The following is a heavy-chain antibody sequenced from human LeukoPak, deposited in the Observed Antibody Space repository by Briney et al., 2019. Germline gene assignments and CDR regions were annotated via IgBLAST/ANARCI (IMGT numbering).Heavy chain of an antibody. D-gene: IGHD1-26*01. Sequence: GGSLRLSCAASGFTFSSYWMHWVRQAPEKGLVWVSRINGDGSSTTYADSVKGRFTVSRDNAKNTLYLQMNSLGAEDTAVYYCTRGYSGTYRVDYWGQGTLVTVSS. J-gene: IGHJ4*02. V-gene: IGHV3-74*01. CDR2: INGDGSST. CDR3: TRGYSGTYRVDY. CDR1: GFTFSSYW.